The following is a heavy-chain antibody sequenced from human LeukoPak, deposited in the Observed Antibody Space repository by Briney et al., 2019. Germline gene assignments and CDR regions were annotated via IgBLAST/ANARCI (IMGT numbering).Heavy chain of an antibody. CDR2: IYYSGST. J-gene: IGHJ4*02. D-gene: IGHD5-18*01. CDR3: TRHEQYSYGQVDY. V-gene: IGHV4-39*01. CDR1: GGSISSNNYY. Sequence: SETLSLTCTVSGGSISSNNYYWGWIRQPPGKGLEWIAGIYYSGSTYYNPSLKSRVTISVDTSKNQFSLKVTSVTAEDTAVYYCTRHEQYSYGQVDYWGQGTLVTVSS.